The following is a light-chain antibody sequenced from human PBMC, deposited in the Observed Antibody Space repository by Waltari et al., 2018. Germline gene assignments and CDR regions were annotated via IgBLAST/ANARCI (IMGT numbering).Light chain of an antibody. J-gene: IGKJ1*01. CDR1: QNIRTY. CDR2: GWS. Sequence: DIQMTQSPSSLSASVGDTVTVTCRASQNIRTYLNWYQQKPAKAPKLLIYGWSTWQRGVPSRFRGSASGTEFTLTVTNLQPDDFATYFCQQSFSSPWTFGQGTTV. V-gene: IGKV1-39*01. CDR3: QQSFSSPWT.